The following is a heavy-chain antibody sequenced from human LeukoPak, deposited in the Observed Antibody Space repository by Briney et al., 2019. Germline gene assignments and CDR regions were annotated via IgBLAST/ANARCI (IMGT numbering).Heavy chain of an antibody. D-gene: IGHD6-13*01. CDR1: GFTFSIYS. Sequence: PGGSLRLSCAASGFTFSIYSMNWVRQAPGKGLEWVSSISSSSSYIYYADSVKGRFTISRDNAKNSLYLQMNSLRAEDTAVYYCARAGVAAAGPYYFDYWGQGNQVTVSS. V-gene: IGHV3-21*01. CDR3: ARAGVAAAGPYYFDY. CDR2: ISSSSSYI. J-gene: IGHJ4*02.